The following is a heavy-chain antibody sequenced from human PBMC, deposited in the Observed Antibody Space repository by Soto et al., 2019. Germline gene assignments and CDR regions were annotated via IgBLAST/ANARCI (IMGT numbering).Heavy chain of an antibody. CDR3: AKGSSSTQYLNYYFYHMDV. CDR1: GLTFPSYA. V-gene: IGHV3-23*01. D-gene: IGHD2-2*01. J-gene: IGHJ6*03. CDR2: IGGSGANT. Sequence: LLESGGGLVQPGGSLRLSCAASGLTFPSYAMTWVRQAPGKGLEWVSAIGGSGANTYYADSVKGRFTISRDNSKNTVYLQMNSLRAEDTAVYYCAKGSSSTQYLNYYFYHMDVWGKGTTVSVSS.